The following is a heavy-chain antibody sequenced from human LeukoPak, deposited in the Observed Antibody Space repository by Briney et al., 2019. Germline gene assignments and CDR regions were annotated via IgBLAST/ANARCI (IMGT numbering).Heavy chain of an antibody. CDR2: IYYSGST. CDR1: GGSISSSNYY. CDR3: ARHSGSGSYAHFDY. D-gene: IGHD3-10*01. Sequence: SETLSLTCTVSGGSISSSNYYWGWIRQPLGKGLEWIGSIYYSGSTYYNPSLKSRVTISVDTSKNQFSLKLSSVTAADTAVYYCARHSGSGSYAHFDYWGQGTLVTVSS. V-gene: IGHV4-39*01. J-gene: IGHJ4*02.